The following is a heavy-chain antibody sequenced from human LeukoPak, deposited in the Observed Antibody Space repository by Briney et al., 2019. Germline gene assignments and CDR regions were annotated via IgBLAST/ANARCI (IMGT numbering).Heavy chain of an antibody. CDR2: INHSGST. CDR3: ARDLAVAGHDAFDI. D-gene: IGHD6-19*01. V-gene: IGHV4-34*01. J-gene: IGHJ3*02. CDR1: GGSFSGYY. Sequence: SEILSLTCAVYGGSFSGYYWSWIRQPPGKGLEWIGEINHSGSTNYNPSLKSRVTISVDTSKNQFSLKLSSVTAADTAVYYCARDLAVAGHDAFDIWGQGTMVTVSS.